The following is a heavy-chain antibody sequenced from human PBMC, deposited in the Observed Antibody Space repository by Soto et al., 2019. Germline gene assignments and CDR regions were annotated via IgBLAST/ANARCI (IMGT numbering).Heavy chain of an antibody. CDR2: MNPNSGNT. D-gene: IGHD6-13*01. J-gene: IGHJ5*02. CDR1: GYTFTSYD. CDR3: SRERSAAGKGWFDP. V-gene: IGHV1-8*01. Sequence: QVQLVQSGAEVKKPGASVTVSCKDSGYTFTSYDINWVRQAPGQGREWMGWMNPNSGNTGSAQKFQGRVTMTRNTTISTAYMELSSLRAEDTAVYYCSRERSAAGKGWFDPWGQGTRVTVSS.